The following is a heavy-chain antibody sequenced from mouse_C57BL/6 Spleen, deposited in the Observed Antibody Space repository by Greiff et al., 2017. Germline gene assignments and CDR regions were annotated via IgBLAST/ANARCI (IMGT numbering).Heavy chain of an antibody. CDR2: IYPRSGNT. CDR3: ARWLLPYWYFGV. D-gene: IGHD2-3*01. Sequence: VQLQESGAELARPGASVKLSCKASGYTFTSYGISWVKQRTGQGLEWIGEIYPRSGNTYYNEKFKGKATLTADKSSSTAYMELRSLTSEDSAVYFCARWLLPYWYFGVWGTGTTVTVSS. J-gene: IGHJ1*03. CDR1: GYTFTSYG. V-gene: IGHV1-81*01.